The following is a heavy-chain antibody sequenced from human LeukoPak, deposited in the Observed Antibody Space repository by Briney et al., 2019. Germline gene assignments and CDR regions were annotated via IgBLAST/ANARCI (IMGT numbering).Heavy chain of an antibody. CDR2: INNSGST. CDR1: GGSFSGYY. V-gene: IGHV4-34*01. CDR3: VRDRITMVRGVMEGAFDI. Sequence: SETLSLTCGVYGGSFSGYYWSWIRQPPGKGLEWIGEINNSGSTNYNPSLKSRVTISVDTSKNQFSLKLSSVTAADTAVYYCVRDRITMVRGVMEGAFDIWGQGTMVTVSS. J-gene: IGHJ3*02. D-gene: IGHD3-10*01.